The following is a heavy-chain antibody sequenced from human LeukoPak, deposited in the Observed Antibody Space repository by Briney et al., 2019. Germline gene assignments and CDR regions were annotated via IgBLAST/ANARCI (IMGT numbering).Heavy chain of an antibody. Sequence: PGGSLRLSCEASGFTFSSYWMSWVRQAPGKGLEWVANIKQDGSEEYYVDSVKGRFTISRDNAENSLYLQMNSLRAEDTAVYYCARDQGGYDYPPDYWGQGTLVTVSS. V-gene: IGHV3-7*04. J-gene: IGHJ4*02. CDR3: ARDQGGYDYPPDY. CDR2: IKQDGSEE. CDR1: GFTFSSYW. D-gene: IGHD5-12*01.